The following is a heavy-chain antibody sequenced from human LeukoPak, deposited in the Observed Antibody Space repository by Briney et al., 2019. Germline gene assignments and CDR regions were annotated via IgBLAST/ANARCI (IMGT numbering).Heavy chain of an antibody. V-gene: IGHV3-7*01. CDR3: AREPVLLWFGELNFFDF. D-gene: IGHD3-10*01. CDR1: GFTFSSYW. Sequence: AGGSLRLSCAASGFTFSSYWMSWVRQAPGKGLEWVANIKQDGSEKYYVDSVKGRFTISRDNAKNSLYLQMNSLRAEDTAVYYCAREPVLLWFGELNFFDFWGQGTLVTVSS. CDR2: IKQDGSEK. J-gene: IGHJ4*02.